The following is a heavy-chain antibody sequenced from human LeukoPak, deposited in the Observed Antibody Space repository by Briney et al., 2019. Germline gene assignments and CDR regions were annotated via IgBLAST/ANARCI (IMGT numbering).Heavy chain of an antibody. CDR1: GFTVSSNY. Sequence: GGSLRLSCAASGFTVSSNYMSWVRQAPGKGLEWVSVIYSGGSTYYADSVKGRFTISRDNSKNTLYLQMNSLRAEDTAVYYCAREEVVAPRGGYWGQGTLVTVSS. J-gene: IGHJ4*02. CDR2: IYSGGST. V-gene: IGHV3-66*01. CDR3: AREEVVAPRGGY. D-gene: IGHD3-22*01.